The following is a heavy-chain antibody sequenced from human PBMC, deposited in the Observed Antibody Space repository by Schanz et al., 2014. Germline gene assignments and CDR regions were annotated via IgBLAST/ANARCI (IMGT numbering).Heavy chain of an antibody. CDR2: TSHDGSFT. Sequence: EVQLVESGGGLVQPGGSLRLSCAASGFTFSDSWMHWVRQAPGKGLVWVSRTSHDGSFTTFADSVKGRFTISRDNAKNALYLQMNSLRAEDTAVYHCAKERDITGWNHGDYWGQGTLVTVSS. CDR3: AKERDITGWNHGDY. D-gene: IGHD6-19*01. J-gene: IGHJ4*02. V-gene: IGHV3-74*01. CDR1: GFTFSDSW.